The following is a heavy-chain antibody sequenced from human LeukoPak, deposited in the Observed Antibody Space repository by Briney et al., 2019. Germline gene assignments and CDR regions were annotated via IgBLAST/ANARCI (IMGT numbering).Heavy chain of an antibody. J-gene: IGHJ6*02. CDR2: INHSGST. CDR1: GDSFNNFY. CDR3: ARGRVGFYYGSGSSYYYGMDV. D-gene: IGHD3-10*01. Sequence: SETLSLTCAVFGDSFNNFYWSWIRQPPGKGLDWIGGINHSGSTNYKPALKSRVTMSVDTSKIRFSLKLSSVTAADTAVYYCARGRVGFYYGSGSSYYYGMDVWGQGTSVTVSS. V-gene: IGHV4-34*01.